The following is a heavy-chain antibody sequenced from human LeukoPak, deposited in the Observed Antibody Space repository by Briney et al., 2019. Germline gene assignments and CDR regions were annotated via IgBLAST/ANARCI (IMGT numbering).Heavy chain of an antibody. Sequence: PGRSLRLSCAASGFTFSSYAMHWVRQAPGEGLEWVANIKHDGSVQYCVDSGKGRFTISRDNAKNSLCLQMNSLRAEDPAVYYCARDPEDSYDSSAYYNGFDMWGQGTMVTVSS. J-gene: IGHJ3*02. CDR1: GFTFSSYA. CDR2: IKHDGSVQ. CDR3: ARDPEDSYDSSAYYNGFDM. D-gene: IGHD3-22*01. V-gene: IGHV3-7*01.